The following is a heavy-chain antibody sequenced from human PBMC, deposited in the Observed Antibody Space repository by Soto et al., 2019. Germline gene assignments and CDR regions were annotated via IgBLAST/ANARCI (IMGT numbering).Heavy chain of an antibody. J-gene: IGHJ4*02. CDR1: GFTFSSYS. CDR3: ARATYDYGDYWLDY. CDR2: ISSSSSYI. Sequence: GGSLRLSCAASGFTFSSYSMNWVRQAPGKGLEWVSSISSSSSYIYYADSVKGRFTISRDNAKNSLYLQMNSLRSDDTAVYYCARATYDYGDYWLDYWGQGALVTVSS. V-gene: IGHV3-21*04. D-gene: IGHD4-17*01.